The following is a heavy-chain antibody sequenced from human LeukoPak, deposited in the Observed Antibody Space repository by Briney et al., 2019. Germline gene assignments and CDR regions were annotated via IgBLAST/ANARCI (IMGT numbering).Heavy chain of an antibody. Sequence: ASVKVSCKASGGTFSSYTISWVRQAPGQGLEWMGRIVPILGIANYAQKLQGRVTITADKSTSTAYMELSSLRSEDTAVYYCARAYGSGIFQHWGQGTLVTVSS. J-gene: IGHJ1*01. V-gene: IGHV1-69*02. CDR2: IVPILGIA. D-gene: IGHD3-10*01. CDR3: ARAYGSGIFQH. CDR1: GGTFSSYT.